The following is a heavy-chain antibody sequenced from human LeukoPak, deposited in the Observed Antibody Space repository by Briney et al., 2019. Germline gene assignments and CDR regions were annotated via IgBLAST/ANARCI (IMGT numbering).Heavy chain of an antibody. D-gene: IGHD6-13*01. Sequence: GGSLRLSCAASGFTFSSYAMHWVRQAPGKGLEWVAVISYDGSNKYYADSVKGRFTISRDNSKNTLYLQMNSLRAEDTAVYYCAMYSSSSWGQGTLVTVSS. CDR3: AMYSSSS. CDR1: GFTFSSYA. J-gene: IGHJ5*02. CDR2: ISYDGSNK. V-gene: IGHV3-30-3*01.